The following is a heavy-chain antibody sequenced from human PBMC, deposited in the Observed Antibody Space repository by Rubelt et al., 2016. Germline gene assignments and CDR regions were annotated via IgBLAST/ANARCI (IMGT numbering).Heavy chain of an antibody. D-gene: IGHD1-26*01. J-gene: IGHJ4*02. CDR2: ISESGHKK. CDR3: AIEQRSGSLSL. CDR1: GFPFDNYA. Sequence: EVQVLESGGGLVQPGGSLRLSCAASGFPFDNYAMNWVRQAPGKGLEWVSGISESGHKKYYADSVKGRFTISRDDASNSLYIQSVSLTAVDTAVYYCAIEQRSGSLSLWGQGTLVSGSS. V-gene: IGHV3-23*01.